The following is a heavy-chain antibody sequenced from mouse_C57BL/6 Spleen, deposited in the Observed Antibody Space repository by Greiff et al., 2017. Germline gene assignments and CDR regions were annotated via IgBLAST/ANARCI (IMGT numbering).Heavy chain of an antibody. J-gene: IGHJ3*01. CDR1: GYTFTSYW. CDR2: IYPSDSET. D-gene: IGHD4-1*01. Sequence: VQLQQPGAELVRPGSSVKLSCKASGYTFTSYWMDWVKQRPGQGLEWIGNIYPSDSETHYNQKFKDKATLTVDKSSSTAYMQLSSLTSEDSAVYYCARLSDWDLFAYWGQGTLVTVSA. CDR3: ARLSDWDLFAY. V-gene: IGHV1-61*01.